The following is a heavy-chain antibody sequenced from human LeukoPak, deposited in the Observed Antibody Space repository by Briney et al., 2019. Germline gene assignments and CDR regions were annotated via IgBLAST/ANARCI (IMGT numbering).Heavy chain of an antibody. J-gene: IGHJ4*02. Sequence: ASVKVSFKASGYTFTNYYIHWVRQAPGQGLEWMGIIKPSGGSTSYTQRFRGRVTMTRDTSTSIVYMELSSLRSDDTAVYYCARSSIAARHPWDYWGQGTLVTVSS. CDR1: GYTFTNYY. V-gene: IGHV1-46*01. CDR3: ARSSIAARHPWDY. CDR2: IKPSGGST. D-gene: IGHD6-6*01.